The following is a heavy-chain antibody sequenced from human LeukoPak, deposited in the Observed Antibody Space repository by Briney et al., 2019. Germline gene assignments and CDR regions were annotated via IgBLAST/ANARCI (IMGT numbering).Heavy chain of an antibody. CDR2: ISYFGTT. CDR1: GVSISSTTYY. V-gene: IGHV4-39*07. J-gene: IGHJ6*03. CDR3: AKVAGAVGSSWAGAYYYYYMDV. D-gene: IGHD6-13*01. Sequence: SETLSLTCSVSGVSISSTTYYWGWIRQPPGKGLEWIGSISYFGTTYYDPSLESRVTISVDTSQNQFSLNLSSVTAADTAVYYCAKVAGAVGSSWAGAYYYYYMDVWGKGTTVTVSS.